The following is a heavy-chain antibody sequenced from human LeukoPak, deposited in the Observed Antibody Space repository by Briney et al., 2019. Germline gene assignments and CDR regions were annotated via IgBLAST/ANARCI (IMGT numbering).Heavy chain of an antibody. J-gene: IGHJ6*03. CDR3: ARGVGVTPDYYYYYMDV. D-gene: IGHD3-10*01. CDR1: GGTFSSYA. Sequence: ASVKVSCMASGGTFSSYAISWVRQAPGQGLEWMGIISPSGGSTGYAQKFQGRVTMTRDMSTRTDYMELSSLRYEDTAVYYCARGVGVTPDYYYYYMDVWGKGTTVTVSS. V-gene: IGHV1-46*01. CDR2: ISPSGGST.